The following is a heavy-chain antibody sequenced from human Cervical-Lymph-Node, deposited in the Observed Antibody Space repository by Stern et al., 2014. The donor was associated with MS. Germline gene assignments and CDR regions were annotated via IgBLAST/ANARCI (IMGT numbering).Heavy chain of an antibody. CDR2: IYYSGST. D-gene: IGHD3-22*01. V-gene: IGHV4-39*01. J-gene: IGHJ3*02. CDR1: GGSISSSSYY. CDR3: AQYYYDSSGYDAFDI. Sequence: QVQLVESGPGLVKPSETLSLTCTVSGGSISSSSYYWGWIRQPPGKGLEWIGSIYYSGSTYYNPSLKSRVTISVDTSKHQISLKLSSVTAADTAVYYCAQYYYDSSGYDAFDIWGQGTMVTVSS.